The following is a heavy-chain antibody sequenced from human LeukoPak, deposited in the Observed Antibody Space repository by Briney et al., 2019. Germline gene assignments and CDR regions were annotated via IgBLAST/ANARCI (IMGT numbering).Heavy chain of an antibody. CDR2: IYSGGTT. CDR3: ASSSGSYPPAPFDY. Sequence: GGSLRLSCAASGFTVSRNYMIWVRQAPGQGLEWVAVIYSGGTTYYADSVKGRFTISRDNSKSTLYLQMNSLRVEDTAVYYCASSSGSYPPAPFDYWGQGTLVTVSS. V-gene: IGHV3-66*01. D-gene: IGHD3-10*01. J-gene: IGHJ4*02. CDR1: GFTVSRNY.